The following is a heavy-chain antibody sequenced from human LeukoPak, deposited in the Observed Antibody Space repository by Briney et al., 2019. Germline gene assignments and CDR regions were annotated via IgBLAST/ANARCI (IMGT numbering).Heavy chain of an antibody. CDR1: GFMLVDFG. CDR2: INWNGGIT. V-gene: IGHV3-20*04. Sequence: GGSLRLSCAASGFMLVDFGMSWVRQAPGKGLEWVSSINWNGGITSYADSVEGRFTISRDNAKNSLYLQMNALRGDDTAFYYCARDLWPPCSVQWETFGLWGQGTMDTVSS. CDR3: ARDLWPPCSVQWETFGL. J-gene: IGHJ3*01. D-gene: IGHD1-26*01.